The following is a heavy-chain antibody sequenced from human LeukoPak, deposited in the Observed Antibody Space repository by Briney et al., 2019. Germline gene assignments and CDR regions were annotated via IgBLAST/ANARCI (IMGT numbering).Heavy chain of an antibody. V-gene: IGHV1-2*02. J-gene: IGHJ6*03. CDR3: ARRPRYCNNGVCYRGWYMDV. D-gene: IGHD2-8*01. CDR1: GYTFTGYY. CDR2: INPNSGGT. Sequence: ASVKVSCKASGYTFTGYYMHWVRQAPGQGLEWMGWINPNSGGTNYAQKFQGRVTMTRGTSISTAYMELSRLRSDDTAVYYCARRPRYCNNGVCYRGWYMDVWGKGTTVTVSS.